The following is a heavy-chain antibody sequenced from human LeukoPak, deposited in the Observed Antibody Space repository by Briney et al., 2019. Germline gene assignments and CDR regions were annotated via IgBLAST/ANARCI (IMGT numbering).Heavy chain of an antibody. CDR1: GGSFSGYY. Sequence: PSETLSLTCAVYGGSFSGYYWSWIRQPQGKGLEWIGEINHSGSTNYNPSLKSRVTISVDTSKNQFSLKLSSVTAADTAVYYCARAWSPVVVPAAALAKNYYYYYMDVWGKGTTVTVSS. V-gene: IGHV4-34*01. J-gene: IGHJ6*03. CDR3: ARAWSPVVVPAAALAKNYYYYYMDV. CDR2: INHSGST. D-gene: IGHD2-2*01.